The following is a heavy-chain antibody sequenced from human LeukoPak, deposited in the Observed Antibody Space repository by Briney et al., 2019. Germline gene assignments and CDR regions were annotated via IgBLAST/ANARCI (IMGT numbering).Heavy chain of an antibody. CDR2: IKHDGSEQ. CDR3: KSGGAAPGSFDY. J-gene: IGHJ4*01. Sequence: GGSLRLSCAVSGFTFTTYWMSWMRQTPGKGLQWVANIKHDGSEQYYVDSVKGRFTISRDNAKNSLFLQMNSLGVEDTAVYYCKSGGAAPGSFDYWGHGALATVSS. CDR1: GFTFTTYW. V-gene: IGHV3-7*01. D-gene: IGHD1-26*01.